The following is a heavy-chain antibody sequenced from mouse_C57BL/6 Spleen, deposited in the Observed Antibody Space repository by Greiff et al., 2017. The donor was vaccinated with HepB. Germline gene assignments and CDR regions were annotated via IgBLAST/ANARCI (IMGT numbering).Heavy chain of an antibody. V-gene: IGHV5-16*01. J-gene: IGHJ1*03. D-gene: IGHD1-1*01. CDR1: GFTFSDYY. CDR3: ARFITPYWYFDV. Sequence: EVKLMESEGGLVQPGSSMKLSCTASGFTFSDYYMAWVRQVPEKGLEWVANINYDGSSTYYLDSLKSRFIISRDNAKNILYLQMSSLKSEDTATYYCARFITPYWYFDVWGTGTTVTVSS. CDR2: INYDGSST.